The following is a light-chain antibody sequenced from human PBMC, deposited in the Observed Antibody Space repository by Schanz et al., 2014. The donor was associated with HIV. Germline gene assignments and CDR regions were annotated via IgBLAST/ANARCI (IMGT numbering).Light chain of an antibody. CDR1: QIISTY. CDR2: AAS. J-gene: IGKJ2*01. CDR3: EQYNSRSPFT. V-gene: IGKV1-39*01. Sequence: DIQMTQSPSSLSASVGDRVTITCRASQIISTYLNWYQQKPGKAPKLLISAASSLQSGVPSRFSGSGSGTDFTLTISSLQPDDLGTYYCEQYNSRSPFTFGQGTRLEIK.